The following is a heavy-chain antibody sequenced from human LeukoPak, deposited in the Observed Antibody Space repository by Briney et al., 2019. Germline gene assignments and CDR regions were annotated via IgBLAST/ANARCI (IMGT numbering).Heavy chain of an antibody. V-gene: IGHV4-4*07. D-gene: IGHD2-2*01. CDR1: GGSISSYY. CDR3: ARDLGYCSSTSCSYYYYYGMDV. CDR2: IYSGGST. Sequence: SETLSLTCTVSGGSISSYYWSWIRQPAGKGLEWIGRIYSGGSTYYNPSLNSRVTMSADTSKNQFSLNLSSVTAADTAVYYCARDLGYCSSTSCSYYYYYGMDVWGQGTTVTVSS. J-gene: IGHJ6*02.